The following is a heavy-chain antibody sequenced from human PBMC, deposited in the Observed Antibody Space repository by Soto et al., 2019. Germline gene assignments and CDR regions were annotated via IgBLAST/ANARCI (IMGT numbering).Heavy chain of an antibody. D-gene: IGHD1-26*01. CDR3: AISIRELLPFDY. Sequence: GGSLRLACAASGFTFSSYAMSWVRQAPGKGLEWVSAISGSGGSTYYADSVKGRFTISRDNSKNTLYLQMNSLRAEDTAVYYCAISIRELLPFDYWGQGTLVTVSS. CDR1: GFTFSSYA. J-gene: IGHJ4*02. CDR2: ISGSGGST. V-gene: IGHV3-23*01.